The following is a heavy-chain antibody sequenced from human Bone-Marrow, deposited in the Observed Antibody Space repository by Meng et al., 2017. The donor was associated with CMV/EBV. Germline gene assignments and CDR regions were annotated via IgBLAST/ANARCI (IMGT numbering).Heavy chain of an antibody. CDR1: GFTFSSNY. Sequence: GESLKISCAASGFTFSSNYMSWVRQAPGKGLVWVSVIYSSSSTYYADSVKGRFTVSRDNSKNTLYLQMNSLRAEDTAVYYCARDLLGGTKGAFDIWGQGTLVTVSS. V-gene: IGHV3-66*03. J-gene: IGHJ3*02. CDR3: ARDLLGGTKGAFDI. CDR2: IYSSSST. D-gene: IGHD1-1*01.